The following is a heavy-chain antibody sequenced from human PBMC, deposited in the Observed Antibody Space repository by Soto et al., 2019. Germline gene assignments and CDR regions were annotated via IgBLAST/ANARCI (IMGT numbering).Heavy chain of an antibody. V-gene: IGHV3-30*03. Sequence: PGGSLRLSCAASGFTFSSYGMHWVRQAPGKGLEWVAVISYDGSNKYYADSVKGRFTISRDNSKNTLYLQMNSLRAEDTAVYYCARAAEDTAMVPDYYYYGMDVWGQGTTVTVSS. CDR3: ARAAEDTAMVPDYYYYGMDV. J-gene: IGHJ6*02. CDR1: GFTFSSYG. D-gene: IGHD5-18*01. CDR2: ISYDGSNK.